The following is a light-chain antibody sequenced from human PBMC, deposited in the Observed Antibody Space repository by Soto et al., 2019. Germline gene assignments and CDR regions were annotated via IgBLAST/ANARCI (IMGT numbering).Light chain of an antibody. CDR2: AAS. J-gene: IGKJ5*01. CDR3: QQSYSTPRT. V-gene: IGKV1-8*01. CDR1: QGISSY. Sequence: AILVTQSPSSLSASAGDRVTITCGASQGISSYLAWYQQKQGKAPKLLIYAASTLQSGVPSRFSGSAYGTDFTLTISSLQPEDFATYYCQQSYSTPRTFGQGTRLEIK.